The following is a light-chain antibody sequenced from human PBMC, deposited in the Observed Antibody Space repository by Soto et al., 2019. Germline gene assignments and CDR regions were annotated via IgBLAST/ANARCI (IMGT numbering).Light chain of an antibody. J-gene: IGLJ2*01. V-gene: IGLV1-44*01. Sequence: QSVLTQPPSASGTPGQRVTISCSGSNSNIGSNPVHWYQQLPGTAPKLLIHNXNQRXXXXXDRXSXSKSGTSASLAISGLQSEDEAAYYCAAWDDSLNGVLFGGGTQLTVL. CDR2: NXN. CDR1: NSNIGSNP. CDR3: AAWDDSLNGVL.